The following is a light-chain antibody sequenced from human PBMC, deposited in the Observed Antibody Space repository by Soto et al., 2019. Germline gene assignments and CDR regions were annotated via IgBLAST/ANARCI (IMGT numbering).Light chain of an antibody. V-gene: IGKV3-20*01. CDR2: GAS. CDR3: QQYGSSPLT. Sequence: EIVLTQSPGTLSLSPGERATLSCRASQSISSNYLVWYQQKPGQAPRILIYGASSRATGIPDRFSGSGSGTDFTLTISRLEPEDFAVYYCQQYGSSPLTFGGGTKVEIK. J-gene: IGKJ4*01. CDR1: QSISSNY.